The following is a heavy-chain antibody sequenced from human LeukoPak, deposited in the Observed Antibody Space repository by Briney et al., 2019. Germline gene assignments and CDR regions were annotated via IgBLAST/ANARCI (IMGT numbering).Heavy chain of an antibody. CDR1: GFTFSSYE. CDR2: ISSSGSTI. V-gene: IGHV3-48*03. CDR3: AREDAGYILDY. J-gene: IGHJ4*02. Sequence: GGSLRLSCAASGFTFSSYEMNWVRQSPGKGLEWGSYISSSGSTIDYADSVKGRFTISINNANNSLDLNMKRLSAEDTAVYYCAREDAGYILDYWGQGTLVTVSS. D-gene: IGHD5-24*01.